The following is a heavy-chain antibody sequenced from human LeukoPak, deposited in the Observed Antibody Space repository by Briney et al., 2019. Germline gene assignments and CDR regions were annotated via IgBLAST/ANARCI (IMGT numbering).Heavy chain of an antibody. V-gene: IGHV5-51*01. Sequence: GESPKIPCKNSGYNFASSWLVWVRQMPGKGLEWMGIIYPVDSDTRYSPSFQGQVTIFADRSIGSTYLQCRQLKTSDTDNKSCSRRGVCSGGIYNAFDYWGQGTLVTVSS. D-gene: IGHD2-15*01. CDR3: SRRGVCSGGIYNAFDY. CDR1: GYNFASSW. J-gene: IGHJ4*02. CDR2: IYPVDSDT.